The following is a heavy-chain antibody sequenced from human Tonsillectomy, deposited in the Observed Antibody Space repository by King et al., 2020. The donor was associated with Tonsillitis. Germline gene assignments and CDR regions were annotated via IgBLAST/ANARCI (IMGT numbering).Heavy chain of an antibody. Sequence: VQLVQSGGGVVQPGRSLRLSCAASGFTFNSYGMHWVRQAPGKGLEWVAVISYDGSNKYYTDSVKGRFTISRDNSKNTLYLQMNSLRAEDTAVFYCAKDSDPPYSNYADYWGQGTLVTVSS. CDR1: GFTFNSYG. CDR3: AKDSDPPYSNYADY. V-gene: IGHV3-30*18. D-gene: IGHD4-11*01. CDR2: ISYDGSNK. J-gene: IGHJ4*02.